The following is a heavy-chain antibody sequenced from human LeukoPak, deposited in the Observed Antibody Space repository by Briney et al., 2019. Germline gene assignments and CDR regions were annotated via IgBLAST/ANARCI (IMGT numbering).Heavy chain of an antibody. Sequence: GGSLRLSCAASGFTFSSYGMHWVRQAPGKGLEWVAFIRYDGSNKYYADSGKGRFTISRDNSKNTLYLQMNSLRAGDTAVYYCAKDLSKGLLYRRGMYYFDYWGQGTLVTVSS. J-gene: IGHJ4*02. V-gene: IGHV3-30*02. CDR2: IRYDGSNK. CDR1: GFTFSSYG. D-gene: IGHD3-10*01. CDR3: AKDLSKGLLYRRGMYYFDY.